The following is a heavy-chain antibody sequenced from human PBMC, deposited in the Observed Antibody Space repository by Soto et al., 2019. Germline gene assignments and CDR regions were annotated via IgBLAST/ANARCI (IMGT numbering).Heavy chain of an antibody. Sequence: EVQLVETGGGLIQPGGSLRLSCVASEFIVSSNYMSWVRQAPGEGLEWVSIIYIGGTTYYADSVKGRFAISRDTSKNTLFLQMNRLRAEDKAVYFCAKGSERGLFDSLGQGALVTVSS. CDR2: IYIGGTT. CDR3: AKGSERGLFDS. J-gene: IGHJ4*02. V-gene: IGHV3-53*02. D-gene: IGHD3-10*01. CDR1: EFIVSSNY.